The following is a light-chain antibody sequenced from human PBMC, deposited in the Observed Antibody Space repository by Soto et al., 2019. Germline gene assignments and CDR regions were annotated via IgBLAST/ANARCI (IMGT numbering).Light chain of an antibody. CDR2: DVS. CDR3: YSYTTSSTYV. J-gene: IGLJ1*01. V-gene: IGLV2-14*01. Sequence: QSALTQPASVSGSPGQSITISCTGTSSDVGGYNYVSWYQQHPAKVPKLMIYDVSNRPSGVSDRFSGSKSGNTASLTISGLLAEDEADYYCYSYTTSSTYVFGTGTKLTVL. CDR1: SSDVGGYNY.